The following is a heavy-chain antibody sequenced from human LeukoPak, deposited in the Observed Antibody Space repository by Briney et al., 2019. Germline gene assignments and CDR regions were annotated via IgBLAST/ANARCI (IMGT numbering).Heavy chain of an antibody. D-gene: IGHD6-13*01. J-gene: IGHJ4*02. V-gene: IGHV1-46*01. Sequence: ASVKVSCTASGYTFTSYYIHWVRQAPGQGLEWMGIINPSGGSTSYAQKFQGRVTMTRDTSTSTVYMELSSLRSEDTAVYYCARAVIAADYFDYWGQGTLVTVSS. CDR2: INPSGGST. CDR3: ARAVIAADYFDY. CDR1: GYTFTSYY.